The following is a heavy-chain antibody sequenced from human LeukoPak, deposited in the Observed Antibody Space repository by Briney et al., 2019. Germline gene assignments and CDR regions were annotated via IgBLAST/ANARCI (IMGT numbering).Heavy chain of an antibody. CDR2: IYYSGST. CDR3: ARLPEKLLYDFGLN. V-gene: IGHV4-39*01. J-gene: IGHJ4*02. Sequence: PETLSLTCTVSGGSISSSSYYWGWIRQPPGKGLEWLGSIYYSGSTYYNPSLKSRATISVDTSKNQFSLKLSSVTAADTAVYYCARLPEKLLYDFGLNWGQGTLVTVSS. D-gene: IGHD3-3*01. CDR1: GGSISSSSYY.